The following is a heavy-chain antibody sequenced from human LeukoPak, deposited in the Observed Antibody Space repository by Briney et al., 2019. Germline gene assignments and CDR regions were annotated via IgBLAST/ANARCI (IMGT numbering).Heavy chain of an antibody. CDR2: ISSSGSTI. Sequence: GGSLRLSCAASGFPFSDYWMNWVRQAPGKGLKWVSYISSSGSTIYYADSVKGRFTISRDNAKNSLYLQMNSLRAEDTAVYYCARDLGYYYESSGYLDYWGQGTLVTVSS. CDR1: GFPFSDYW. CDR3: ARDLGYYYESSGYLDY. V-gene: IGHV3-48*04. D-gene: IGHD3-22*01. J-gene: IGHJ4*02.